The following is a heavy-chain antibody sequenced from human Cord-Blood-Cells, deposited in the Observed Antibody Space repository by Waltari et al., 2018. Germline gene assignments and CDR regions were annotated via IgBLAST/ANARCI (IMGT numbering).Heavy chain of an antibody. CDR2: ISGSGGST. V-gene: IGHV3-23*01. CDR3: ANEDSGWYLGY. Sequence: EVQLLECGGGLVQPGGSLRLSWAAAGLTFSSYAMSWVRQAPGKGLEWVSAISGSGGSTYYADSVKGRFTISRDNSKNTLYLQMNSLRAEDTAVYYCANEDSGWYLGYWGQGTLVTVSS. D-gene: IGHD6-19*01. CDR1: GLTFSSYA. J-gene: IGHJ4*02.